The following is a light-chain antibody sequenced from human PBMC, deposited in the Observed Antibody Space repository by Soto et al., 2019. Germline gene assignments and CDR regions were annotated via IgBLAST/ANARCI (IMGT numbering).Light chain of an antibody. V-gene: IGKV2-30*01. CDR3: MQGRQWPYT. Sequence: DIVMTKSPFSLPVTLGQPASISCRSSQSLVDSDGNTFLSWFQQRPGQSPRRLIHRVYDRDSGVPDRFSGSGSGTDFTLRISRVEAEDIGVYYCMQGRQWPYTFGQGPKVDIK. CDR1: QSLVDSDGNTF. CDR2: RVY. J-gene: IGKJ2*01.